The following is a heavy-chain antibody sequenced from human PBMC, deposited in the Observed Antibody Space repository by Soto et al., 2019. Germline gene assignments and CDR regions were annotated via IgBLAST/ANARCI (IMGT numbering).Heavy chain of an antibody. CDR2: IYYSGST. CDR1: GNTISGNY. J-gene: IGHJ4*02. D-gene: IGHD3-10*01. Sequence: PSETLSLTCTASGNTISGNYWSWIRQPPGKGLEWIGYIYYSGSTNYNPSLESRVTISVDTSKNQFSLKLISVTATDTAVYYCARGVTMVRGVIHTPYFDYWGQGTLVTVLL. CDR3: ARGVTMVRGVIHTPYFDY. V-gene: IGHV4-59*01.